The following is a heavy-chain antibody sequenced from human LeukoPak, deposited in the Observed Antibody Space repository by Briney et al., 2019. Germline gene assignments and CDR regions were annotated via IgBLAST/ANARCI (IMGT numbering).Heavy chain of an antibody. CDR3: SYYEFWSGPTGQFDY. CDR1: GGSISSSSYY. J-gene: IGHJ4*02. Sequence: SETLSLTCTVSGGSISSSSYYWGWIRQPPGKGLEWIGSIYYSGSTYYNPSLKSRVTISVDTSKNQFSLKLSSVTAADTAVYYCSYYEFWSGPTGQFDYWGQGTLVTVSS. CDR2: IYYSGST. V-gene: IGHV4-39*01. D-gene: IGHD3-3*01.